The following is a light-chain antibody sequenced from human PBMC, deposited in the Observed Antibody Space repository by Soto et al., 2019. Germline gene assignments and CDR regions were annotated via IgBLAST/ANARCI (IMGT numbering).Light chain of an antibody. J-gene: IGKJ2*01. Sequence: EVVLTQSPGTLSLSPRERATLSCRASQSVSNNYLAWYQQKPGQSPKLLIFGSSDKATGIPDRFSGSGFGRDFPLTISSLEPEDFAEYYCQQYGSSPPYTFGQGTKLEIK. CDR3: QQYGSSPPYT. V-gene: IGKV3-20*01. CDR1: QSVSNNY. CDR2: GSS.